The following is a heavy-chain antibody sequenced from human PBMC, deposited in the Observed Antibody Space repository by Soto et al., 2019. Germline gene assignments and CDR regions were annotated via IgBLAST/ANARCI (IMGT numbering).Heavy chain of an antibody. CDR2: IYYSGST. V-gene: IGHV4-39*01. CDR3: ARHVMVPGGIAAAGTYWFDP. Sequence: SETLSLTCTVSGGSISSSSYYWGWIRQPPGKGLEWIGSIYYSGSTYYNPSLKSRVTISVDTSKNQFSLKLSSVTAADTAVYYCARHVMVPGGIAAAGTYWFDPWGQGTLVTVSS. D-gene: IGHD6-13*01. J-gene: IGHJ5*02. CDR1: GGSISSSSYY.